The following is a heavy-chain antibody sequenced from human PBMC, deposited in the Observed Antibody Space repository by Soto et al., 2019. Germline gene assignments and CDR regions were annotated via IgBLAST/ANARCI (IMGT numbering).Heavy chain of an antibody. CDR1: GFIFTNAW. CDR3: VKDRRGNWNYVGAFDI. CDR2: IKSKTDGGTI. D-gene: IGHD1-7*01. J-gene: IGHJ3*02. Sequence: EVQLVESGGGLVEPGGSLRLSCAASGFIFTNAWMSWVRQAPGKGLEWVGRIKSKTDGGTIDYAAPVKGSFTISRDNSKNTRYLQMNTLRAYDTAVYYCVKDRRGNWNYVGAFDIWGQGTMVTVSS. V-gene: IGHV3-15*01.